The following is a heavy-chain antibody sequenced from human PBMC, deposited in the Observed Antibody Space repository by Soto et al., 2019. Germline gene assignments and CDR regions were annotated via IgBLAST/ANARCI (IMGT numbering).Heavy chain of an antibody. Sequence: SETLSLTCTVSGISITSSYWNWFRQSPGKGREWIGQISDRGDINYNPPLESRVAISTDTSKNQVSLTLTAVNAADTAVYFSARGRHWFGPWGQGTLVTVSS. CDR3: ARGRHWFGP. V-gene: IGHV4-59*08. J-gene: IGHJ5*02. CDR2: ISDRGDI. CDR1: GISITSSY.